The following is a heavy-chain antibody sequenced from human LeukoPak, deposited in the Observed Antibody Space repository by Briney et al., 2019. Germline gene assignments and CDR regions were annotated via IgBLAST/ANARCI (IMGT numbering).Heavy chain of an antibody. CDR1: GYTFTSYD. V-gene: IGHV1-8*03. J-gene: IGHJ4*02. CDR2: MNPNSGNT. Sequence: GASVKVSCKASGYTFTSYDINWVRQATGQGLEWMGYMNPNSGNTGYAQKFQGRVTITTNTSTSTAYMELSSLRSDDTAVYYCAREGRDYWGQGTLVTVSS. CDR3: AREGRDY.